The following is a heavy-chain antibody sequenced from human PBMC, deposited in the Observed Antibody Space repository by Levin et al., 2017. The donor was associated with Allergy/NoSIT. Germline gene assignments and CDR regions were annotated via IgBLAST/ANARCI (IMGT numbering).Heavy chain of an antibody. CDR3: ARDNVSLFDCSGGSCYSSYYYYMDV. CDR1: GGSISSGSYY. D-gene: IGHD2-15*01. V-gene: IGHV4-61*02. J-gene: IGHJ6*03. CDR2: IYTSGST. Sequence: SETLSLTCTVSGGSISSGSYYWSWIRQPAGKGLEWIGRIYTSGSTNYNPSLKSRVTISVDTSKNQFSLKLSSVTAADTAVYYCARDNVSLFDCSGGSCYSSYYYYMDVWGKGTTVTVSS.